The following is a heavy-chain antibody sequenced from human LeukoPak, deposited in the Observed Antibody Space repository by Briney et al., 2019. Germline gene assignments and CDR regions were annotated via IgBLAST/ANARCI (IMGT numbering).Heavy chain of an antibody. Sequence: SETLSLTCTVSGGSISSGGHYWSWIRQHPGKGLEWIGYIYYSGSTYYNPSLKSRVTISVDTSKNQFSLKLSSVTAADTAVYYCARVAGAAGTRGLFDYWGQGTLVTVSS. D-gene: IGHD6-13*01. CDR1: GGSISSGGHY. CDR3: ARVAGAAGTRGLFDY. J-gene: IGHJ4*02. CDR2: IYYSGST. V-gene: IGHV4-31*03.